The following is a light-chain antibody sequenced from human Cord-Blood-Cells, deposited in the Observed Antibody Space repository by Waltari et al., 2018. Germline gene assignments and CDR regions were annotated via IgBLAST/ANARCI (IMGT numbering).Light chain of an antibody. CDR2: EGS. J-gene: IGLJ3*02. Sequence: QSALTQPASVSGSPGQSITISCTGTSSDVGSYNLVSWYQQHPGKAPKLMIYEGSKRPSGVSKRCAGSKSGNTASLTISGLQAEDEADYYCCSYAGSSPWVFGGGTKLTVL. V-gene: IGLV2-23*01. CDR3: CSYAGSSPWV. CDR1: SSDVGSYNL.